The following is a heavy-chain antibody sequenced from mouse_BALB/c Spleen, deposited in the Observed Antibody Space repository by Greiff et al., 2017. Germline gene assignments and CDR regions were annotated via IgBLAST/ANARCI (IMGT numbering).Heavy chain of an antibody. CDR3: ARHDTTNAMDY. D-gene: IGHD1-1*01. Sequence: EVQGVESGGGLVKPGGSLKLSCAASGFAFSSYDMSWVRQTPEKRLEWVAYISSGGGSTYYPDTVKGRFTISRDNAKNTLYLQMSSLKSEDTAMYYCARHDTTNAMDYWGQGTSVTVSS. V-gene: IGHV5-12-1*01. CDR2: ISSGGGST. CDR1: GFAFSSYD. J-gene: IGHJ4*01.